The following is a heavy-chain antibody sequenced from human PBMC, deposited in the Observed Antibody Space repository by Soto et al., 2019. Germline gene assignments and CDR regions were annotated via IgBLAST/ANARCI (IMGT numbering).Heavy chain of an antibody. CDR3: ARLSREFWSGFGY. CDR1: GYSFTNYW. CDR2: IYPGDSDM. V-gene: IGHV5-51*01. J-gene: IGHJ4*02. D-gene: IGHD3-3*01. Sequence: PGESLKISCEGVGYSFTNYWIAWVRQMPGKGPEWMGTIYPGDSDMRYSPSFRGQVTMSVDKSINTAYLQWGSLTASDTAKYYCARLSREFWSGFGYWGQGTLVTVSS.